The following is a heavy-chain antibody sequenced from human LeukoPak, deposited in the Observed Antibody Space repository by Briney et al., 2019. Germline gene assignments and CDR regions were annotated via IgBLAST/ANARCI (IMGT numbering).Heavy chain of an antibody. CDR1: GYSFTSHY. CDR3: ARGGKQWRGGNYFDS. CDR2: INPRGTAT. J-gene: IGHJ4*02. V-gene: IGHV1-46*01. D-gene: IGHD6-19*01. Sequence: ASVKVSCKASGYSFTSHYMHWVRQAPGQGLEWMGLINPRGTATRYAESFQGRLTLTRDLSTSTDYMELSSLRSDDTAVYYCARGGKQWRGGNYFDSWGQGALVAVSS.